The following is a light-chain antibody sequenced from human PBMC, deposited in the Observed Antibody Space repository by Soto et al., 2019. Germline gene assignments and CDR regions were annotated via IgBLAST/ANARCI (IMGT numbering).Light chain of an antibody. J-gene: IGKJ1*01. Sequence: DTQMTQSPSSLSASVGGRVTITCRASQSVGTWVAWYQQKPGKAPKLLIYGASNLESGVPSRFSGSGSGTEFTLTITTLQPDDFATYFCQHYRRNTWSFDPGTKV. V-gene: IGKV1-5*01. CDR3: QHYRRNTWS. CDR2: GAS. CDR1: QSVGTW.